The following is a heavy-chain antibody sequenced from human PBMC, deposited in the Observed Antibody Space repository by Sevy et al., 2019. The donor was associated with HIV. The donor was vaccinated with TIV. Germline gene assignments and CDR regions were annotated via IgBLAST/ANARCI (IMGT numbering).Heavy chain of an antibody. J-gene: IGHJ1*01. V-gene: IGHV3-7*01. CDR1: GFTFSNFW. CDR3: ARVYRGDAEYFQH. CDR2: IKQDGSEK. D-gene: IGHD3-10*01. Sequence: GRSLRLSCAASGFTFSNFWMSWVRQAPGKGLEWVANIKQDGSEKYYVDSVKGRFTISRDNAKNSLYLQMNSLRAEDTAVYYCARVYRGDAEYFQHWGQGTLVTVSS.